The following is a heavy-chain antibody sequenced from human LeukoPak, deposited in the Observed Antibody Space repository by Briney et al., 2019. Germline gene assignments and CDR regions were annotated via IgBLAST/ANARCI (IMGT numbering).Heavy chain of an antibody. CDR3: AKDSSAVAANWFDP. CDR1: GFTFSDYY. Sequence: GGSLRLSCAASGFTFSDYYMSWIRQAPGKGLEWVSYISSSGSTIYYADSVKGRFTISRDNSKNTLYLQMNSLRAEDTAVYYCAKDSSAVAANWFDPWGQGTLVTVSS. CDR2: ISSSGSTI. D-gene: IGHD6-19*01. V-gene: IGHV3-11*01. J-gene: IGHJ5*02.